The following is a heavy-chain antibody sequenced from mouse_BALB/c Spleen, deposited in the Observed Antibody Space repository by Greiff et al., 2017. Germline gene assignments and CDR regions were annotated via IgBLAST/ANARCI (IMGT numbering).Heavy chain of an antibody. D-gene: IGHD4-1*02. J-gene: IGHJ3*01. Sequence: VQLQQSGAELVRSGASVKLSCTASGFNIKDYYMHWVKQRPEQGLEWIGWIDPENGDTEYAPKFQGKATMTADTSSNTAYLQLSSLTSEDTAVYYCNANCDGAYWGQGTLVTVSA. CDR3: NANCDGAY. V-gene: IGHV14-4*02. CDR2: IDPENGDT. CDR1: GFNIKDYY.